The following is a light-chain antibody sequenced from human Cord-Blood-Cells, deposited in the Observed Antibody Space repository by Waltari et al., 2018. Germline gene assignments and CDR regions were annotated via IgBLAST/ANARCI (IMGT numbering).Light chain of an antibody. CDR3: NSRDSSGNHWV. Sequence: SSELTQDPAVSVALGQTVRITCQGDSLRRYYARWYQQKSGQAPVLVIYGKNNRPSGIPVRFSGSSSGNTASLTITGAQAEDEADYYCNSRDSSGNHWVFGGGTKLTVL. CDR2: GKN. V-gene: IGLV3-19*01. CDR1: SLRRYY. J-gene: IGLJ3*02.